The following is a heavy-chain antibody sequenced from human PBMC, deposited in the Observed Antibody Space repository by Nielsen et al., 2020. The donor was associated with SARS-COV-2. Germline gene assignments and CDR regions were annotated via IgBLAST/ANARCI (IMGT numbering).Heavy chain of an antibody. J-gene: IGHJ6*02. CDR2: ISWNSGSI. Sequence: SLKISCAASGFTFDDYAMHWVRQAPGKGLEWVSGISWNSGSIGYADSVKGRFTISRDNAKNSLYLQMNSLRAEDTALYYCATLRGGVVPAAKKGSDYYYYYGMDVWGQGTTVTVSS. CDR3: ATLRGGVVPAAKKGSDYYYYYGMDV. V-gene: IGHV3-9*01. CDR1: GFTFDDYA. D-gene: IGHD2-2*01.